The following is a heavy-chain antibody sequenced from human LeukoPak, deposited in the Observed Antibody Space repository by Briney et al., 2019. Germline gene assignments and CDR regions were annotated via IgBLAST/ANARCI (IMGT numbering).Heavy chain of an antibody. J-gene: IGHJ4*02. Sequence: GGSLRLSCAGSGFTFNNYAMSWVRRAPRKGLEWVSAIMIGGDGKHYADSVKGRFTISRDRSESTLYLQMNGLRADDTAVYYCVRAAPRDCSPASCSLFDTWGQGTLVTVSS. V-gene: IGHV3-23*01. CDR2: IMIGGDGK. CDR1: GFTFNNYA. D-gene: IGHD2-2*01. CDR3: VRAAPRDCSPASCSLFDT.